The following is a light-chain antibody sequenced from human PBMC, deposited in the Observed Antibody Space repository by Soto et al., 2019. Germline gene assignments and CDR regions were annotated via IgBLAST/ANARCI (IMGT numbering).Light chain of an antibody. CDR2: HAS. Sequence: DIQMNQSPSTLSASVGDRVTITCRASQSISSWLAWYQQKPGTAPKLLIYHASTLESGVPSRFSGSGSGTEFTLTISSLQPDDFATYYCQQYNSYSFGQGTKVDI. CDR1: QSISSW. V-gene: IGKV1-5*01. CDR3: QQYNSYS. J-gene: IGKJ1*01.